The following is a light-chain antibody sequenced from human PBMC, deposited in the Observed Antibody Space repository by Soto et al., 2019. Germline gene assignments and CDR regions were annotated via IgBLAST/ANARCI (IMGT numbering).Light chain of an antibody. Sequence: DIQMTQSPSSLSASVGDRVTITCRASQTITSYLNWYQQKPGKAPELLIHGASSLQSGVPSRFGGSGSGTDFTLTISSLQPEDFATYYCQQSYGTHQTFGQGTKVDIK. V-gene: IGKV1-39*01. CDR2: GAS. J-gene: IGKJ1*01. CDR1: QTITSY. CDR3: QQSYGTHQT.